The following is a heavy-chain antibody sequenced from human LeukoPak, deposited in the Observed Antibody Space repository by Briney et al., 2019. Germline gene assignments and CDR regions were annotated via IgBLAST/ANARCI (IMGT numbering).Heavy chain of an antibody. CDR1: GGSISSSSYY. J-gene: IGHJ3*02. CDR2: IYYSGST. CDR3: ARVRRRAGDAFDI. Sequence: SETLSLTCTVSGGSISSSSYYWGWIRQPPGKGLEWIGSIYYSGSTYYNPSLKSRVTISVDTSKNQFSLKLSSVTAADTAVYYCARVRRRAGDAFDIWGQGTMVTVSS. V-gene: IGHV4-39*07.